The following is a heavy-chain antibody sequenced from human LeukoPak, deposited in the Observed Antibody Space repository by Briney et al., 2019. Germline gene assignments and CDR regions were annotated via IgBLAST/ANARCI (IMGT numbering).Heavy chain of an antibody. V-gene: IGHV3-21*01. J-gene: IGHJ4*02. D-gene: IGHD3-16*02. CDR1: GFTFSTYT. Sequence: GGSLRLSCAASGFTFSTYTMNWVRQSPGKGLEWVSSITTSSSYIYYADSLKGRFTISRDNAKNSLYLQMNSLRAEDTAVYCCARADDYVWGSYRYWFDYWGQGTLVTVSS. CDR3: ARADDYVWGSYRYWFDY. CDR2: ITTSSSYI.